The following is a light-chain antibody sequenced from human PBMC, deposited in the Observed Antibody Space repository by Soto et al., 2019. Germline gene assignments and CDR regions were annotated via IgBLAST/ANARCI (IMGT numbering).Light chain of an antibody. Sequence: QSVLTQPASVSGSPGQSITISCTGTSSDVGGFNYVSWYQHHPGKAPQLIIYEVTNRPSGVSNRFSGSKSGNTASLTISGLQAEDEADYFCSSYTSSTTVVLFGGGTKLTVL. CDR2: EVT. J-gene: IGLJ3*02. V-gene: IGLV2-14*01. CDR1: SSDVGGFNY. CDR3: SSYTSSTTVVL.